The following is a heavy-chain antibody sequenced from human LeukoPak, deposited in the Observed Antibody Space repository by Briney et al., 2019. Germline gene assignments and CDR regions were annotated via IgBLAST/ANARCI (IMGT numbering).Heavy chain of an antibody. CDR1: GGSISSGGYY. J-gene: IGHJ5*02. Sequence: SETLSLTCTVSGGSISSGGYYWSWIRQHPGKGLEWIGYIYYSGSTYYNPSLKSRVTISVDTSKNQFSLKLSSVTAADTAVYYCARGGYDWFDPWGQGTLVTVSS. CDR3: ARGGYDWFDP. CDR2: IYYSGST. D-gene: IGHD2-15*01. V-gene: IGHV4-31*03.